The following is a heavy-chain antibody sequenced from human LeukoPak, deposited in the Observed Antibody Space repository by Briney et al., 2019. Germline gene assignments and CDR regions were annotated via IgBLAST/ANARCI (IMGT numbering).Heavy chain of an antibody. J-gene: IGHJ4*02. CDR2: INHSGST. Sequence: CAVYGGSFSGYYWSWIRQPPGKGLEWIGEINHSGSTNYNPSLKSRVTISVDTSKNQFSLKLSSVTAADTAVYYCARGRVFLYYFDYWGQGTLVTVSS. V-gene: IGHV4-34*01. CDR1: GGSFSGYY. CDR3: ARGRVFLYYFDY.